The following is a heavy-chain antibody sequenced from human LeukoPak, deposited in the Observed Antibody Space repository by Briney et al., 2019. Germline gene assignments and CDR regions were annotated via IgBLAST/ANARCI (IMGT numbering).Heavy chain of an antibody. CDR1: GFTFSSHD. J-gene: IGHJ4*02. Sequence: GGSLRLSCAASGFTFSSHDMSWVRQAPGKGLEWVSSITTATTSYIYYADSVKGRFTISRDDAKNSLYLQMDSLRAEDTAVYYCARDPWLIDYWGQGTLVTVSS. CDR3: ARDPWLIDY. D-gene: IGHD3-10*01. V-gene: IGHV3-21*01. CDR2: ITTATTSYI.